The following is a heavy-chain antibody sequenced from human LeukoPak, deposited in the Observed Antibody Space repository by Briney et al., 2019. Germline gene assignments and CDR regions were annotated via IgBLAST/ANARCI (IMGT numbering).Heavy chain of an antibody. D-gene: IGHD2-15*01. CDR1: GFTFSSYG. V-gene: IGHV3-23*01. CDR2: ISGSTGRT. CDR3: ASRVVGSAPFDY. J-gene: IGHJ4*02. Sequence: GGSLRLSCAATGFTFSSYGMSWVRQAPGKGLEWVSAISGSTGRTYYADSVKGRFTISRDNSKNTLYLQMNNLRAEDTAVYYCASRVVGSAPFDYWGQGTLVTVSS.